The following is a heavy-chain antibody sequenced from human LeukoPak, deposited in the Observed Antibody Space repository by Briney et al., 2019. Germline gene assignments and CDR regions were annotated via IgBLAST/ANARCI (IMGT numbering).Heavy chain of an antibody. J-gene: IGHJ4*02. CDR2: IKSKTDGETT. D-gene: IGHD3-10*01. V-gene: IGHV3-15*01. CDR1: GFTFSNAW. CDR3: TTETVNLVRGVNDY. Sequence: GGSLRLSCAASGFTFSNAWMSWVRQPPGKGLEWVGRIKSKTDGETTDYAAPVKGRFTVSRDDSKATLYLQMNSLKTEDTALYYCTTETVNLVRGVNDYWGQGTLVTVFS.